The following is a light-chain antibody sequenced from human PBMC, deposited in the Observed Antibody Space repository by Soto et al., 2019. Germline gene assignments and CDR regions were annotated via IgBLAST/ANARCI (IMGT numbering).Light chain of an antibody. V-gene: IGKV3D-15*01. CDR3: QQYNNWPRT. CDR2: GAS. Sequence: EIVMTQSPATLSVSPGESVTLSCRASQSVASNLAWYQQRPGQAPSHLIYGASSRATGIPDRFSGSGSGTEFTLTISSLQSEDFAVYYCQQYNNWPRTFGQGTKVDIK. CDR1: QSVASN. J-gene: IGKJ1*01.